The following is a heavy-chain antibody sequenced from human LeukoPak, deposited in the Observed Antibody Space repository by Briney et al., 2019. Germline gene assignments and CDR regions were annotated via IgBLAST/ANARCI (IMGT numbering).Heavy chain of an antibody. D-gene: IGHD6-19*01. V-gene: IGHV3-30*18. J-gene: IGHJ6*02. CDR2: ISYDGSNK. Sequence: GGSLRLSCAASGFTFSSYGMHWVRQAPGKGLEWVAVISYDGSNKYYADSVKGRFTISRDNSKNTLYLQMNSLRAEDTAVYYCAKDRENSGWYYGMDVWGQGTTVTVSS. CDR1: GFTFSSYG. CDR3: AKDRENSGWYYGMDV.